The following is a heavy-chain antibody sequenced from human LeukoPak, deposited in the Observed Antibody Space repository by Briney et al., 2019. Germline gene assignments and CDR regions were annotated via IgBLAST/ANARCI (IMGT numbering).Heavy chain of an antibody. CDR3: ARVWEVSYGLNAFNI. J-gene: IGHJ3*02. V-gene: IGHV4-38-2*02. CDR1: GYSISSGYY. CDR2: MYHSGST. D-gene: IGHD1-26*01. Sequence: SGTLSLTCTVSGYSISSGYYWGWIRQPPGKGLEWIGSMYHSGSTYYNPSLKSRVTISVDTSKNQFSLKLSSVTAADTAVYYCARVWEVSYGLNAFNIWGQGTMVTVSS.